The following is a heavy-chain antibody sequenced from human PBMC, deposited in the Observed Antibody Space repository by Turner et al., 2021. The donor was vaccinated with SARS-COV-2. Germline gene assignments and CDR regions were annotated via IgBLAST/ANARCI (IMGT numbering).Heavy chain of an antibody. Sequence: EVQLVESGGGLVKPGGSLRLSCAASGFTFSHYTMNWVRQAPGKGLEWVSSISSSSSYIYYADSVKGRFTISRDNAKNSLYLQMNSLRAEDTAVYYCARGTYYYDSSVYSGTNWFDPRGQGTLVTVSS. J-gene: IGHJ5*02. CDR3: ARGTYYYDSSVYSGTNWFDP. CDR1: GFTFSHYT. D-gene: IGHD3-22*01. V-gene: IGHV3-21*01. CDR2: ISSSSSYI.